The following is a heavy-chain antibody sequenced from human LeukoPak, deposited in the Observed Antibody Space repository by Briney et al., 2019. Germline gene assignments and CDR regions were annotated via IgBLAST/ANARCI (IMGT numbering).Heavy chain of an antibody. D-gene: IGHD2-8*02. Sequence: PGGSLRLSCAVSRLTFSEYWMRWVRQAPGRGLEWVAAINKDGSEIRYVDSVKGRFTISRDNARNSVYLQMTSLGAEDTAVYYCATYTQYFGAPGGADYWGLGTLVTVSS. J-gene: IGHJ4*02. V-gene: IGHV3-7*01. CDR3: ATYTQYFGAPGGADY. CDR1: RLTFSEYW. CDR2: INKDGSEI.